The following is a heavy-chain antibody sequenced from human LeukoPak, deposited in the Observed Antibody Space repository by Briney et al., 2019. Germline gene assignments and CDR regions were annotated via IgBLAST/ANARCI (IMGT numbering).Heavy chain of an antibody. Sequence: ASVKVSCKASGYTFTSYDINWVRQATGQGLEWMGWMNPNSGNTGYAQKFQGRVTMTRNTSISTAYMELSSLRSEDTAVYYCARGYHSSSWFDCWGQGTLVTVSS. CDR2: MNPNSGNT. V-gene: IGHV1-8*01. CDR1: GYTFTSYD. CDR3: ARGYHSSSWFDC. D-gene: IGHD6-13*01. J-gene: IGHJ4*02.